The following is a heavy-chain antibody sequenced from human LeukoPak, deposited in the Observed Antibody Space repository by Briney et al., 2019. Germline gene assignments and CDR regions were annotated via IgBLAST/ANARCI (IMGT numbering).Heavy chain of an antibody. CDR2: ITSGGDYI. D-gene: IGHD3-9*01. Sequence: GGSLRLFCAASGFTFNTFNMNWVRQAPGKGREWVSSITSGGDYIYYADSVKGRFTTSRDNAKNSLSLQLNSLRVEDTAVYYCARGHYDVLAASYKWTPDYWGQGTLVTVSS. CDR3: ARGHYDVLAASYKWTPDY. V-gene: IGHV3-21*01. CDR1: GFTFNTFN. J-gene: IGHJ4*02.